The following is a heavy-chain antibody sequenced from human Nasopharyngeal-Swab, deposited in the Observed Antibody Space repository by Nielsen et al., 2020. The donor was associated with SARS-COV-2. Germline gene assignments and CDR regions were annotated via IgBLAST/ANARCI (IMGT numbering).Heavy chain of an antibody. J-gene: IGHJ4*02. CDR2: TNPDGSES. V-gene: IGHV3-7*05. D-gene: IGHD3-9*01. Sequence: GESLKISCAASGVTFNTLWLSWVRQAPGKGLEWVAGTNPDGSESYYVGSVGGRVTISRDNDKNSMYLQMNSLRAEDTAVYYCAKVFRGILTGYYFDYWGQGTLVTVSS. CDR1: GVTFNTLW. CDR3: AKVFRGILTGYYFDY.